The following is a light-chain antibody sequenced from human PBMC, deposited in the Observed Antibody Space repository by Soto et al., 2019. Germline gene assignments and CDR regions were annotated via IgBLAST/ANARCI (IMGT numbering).Light chain of an antibody. CDR3: QQTYTTPLT. V-gene: IGKV1-39*01. J-gene: IGKJ4*01. CDR2: NAY. CDR1: QSISSS. Sequence: DIQMTQSPSSLSASVGDRITITCRASQSISSSLNWYQQRPGKAPKPLIYNAYTLASGVPSRFSSSGSGTDFTLTINSLQPEDFATYYCQQTYTTPLTFGGGTKVEIK.